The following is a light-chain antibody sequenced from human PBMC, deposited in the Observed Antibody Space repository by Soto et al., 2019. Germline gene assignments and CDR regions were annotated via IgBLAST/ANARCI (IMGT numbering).Light chain of an antibody. CDR2: STN. CDR3: VLYMGSGISM. CDR1: SGSVSTSYY. Sequence: QAVVTQEPSCSVSPGGTVTLTFGFSSGSVSTSYYPSWYQQTPGQAPRTLIYSTNTRSSGVPDRFSGSILGNKAALTITGAQADDESDYYCVLYMGSGISMFGGGTKLTVL. V-gene: IGLV8-61*01. J-gene: IGLJ3*02.